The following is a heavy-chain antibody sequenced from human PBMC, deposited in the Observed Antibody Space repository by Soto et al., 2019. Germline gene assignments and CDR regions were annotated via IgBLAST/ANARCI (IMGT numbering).Heavy chain of an antibody. J-gene: IGHJ6*02. D-gene: IGHD2-2*02. CDR1: GFTFSSYS. V-gene: IGHV3-21*01. Sequence: GGSLRLSCAASGFTFSSYSMNWVRQAPGKGLEWVSSISSSSSYIYYADSVKGRFTISRDNAKNSLYLQMNSLRAEDTAVYYCARYCSSTGCYRSLLYYYGMDVWGQGTTVTVSS. CDR3: ARYCSSTGCYRSLLYYYGMDV. CDR2: ISSSSSYI.